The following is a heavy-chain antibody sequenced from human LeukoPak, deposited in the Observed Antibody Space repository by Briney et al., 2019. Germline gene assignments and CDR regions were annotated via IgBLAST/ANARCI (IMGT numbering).Heavy chain of an antibody. CDR1: GFTFSSYA. V-gene: IGHV3-23*01. J-gene: IGHJ1*01. CDR2: ISVGGGST. D-gene: IGHD3-22*01. Sequence: GGSLRLSCAASGFTFSSYAMSWVRQAPGKGLEWVSAISVGGGSTYYADSVKGRFTISRDNSKNTLYLQMNSLRAEDTAVYYCAKERYYYDSSGYEELVEYFQHWGQGTLVTVSS. CDR3: AKERYYYDSSGYEELVEYFQH.